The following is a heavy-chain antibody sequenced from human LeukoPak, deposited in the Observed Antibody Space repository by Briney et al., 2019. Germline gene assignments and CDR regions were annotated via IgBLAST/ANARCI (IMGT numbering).Heavy chain of an antibody. V-gene: IGHV3-21*01. J-gene: IGHJ6*02. CDR3: ARAAQQLALWWGYYGMDV. D-gene: IGHD6-6*01. CDR2: ISSSSSYV. Sequence: GGSLRLSCAASGFTFSSYAMSWVRQAPGKGLEWVSSISSSSSYVYYADSVKGRFTISRDNAKNSLYLQMNSLRAEDTAVYYCARAAQQLALWWGYYGMDVWGQGTTVTVSS. CDR1: GFTFSSYA.